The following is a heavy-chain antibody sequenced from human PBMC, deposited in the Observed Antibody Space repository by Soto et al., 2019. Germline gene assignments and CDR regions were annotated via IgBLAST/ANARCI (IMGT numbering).Heavy chain of an antibody. J-gene: IGHJ4*02. CDR2: ISYDGSNK. CDR1: GFSLSGYW. V-gene: IGHV3-30*18. D-gene: IGHD6-13*01. CDR3: AKDADSSSWYGGY. Sequence: VGSLRLSCAASGFSLSGYWMHWVRQAPGKGLVWVAVISYDGSNKYYADSVKGRFTISRDNSKNTLYLQMNSLRAEDTAVYYCAKDADSSSWYGGYWGQGTLVTVSS.